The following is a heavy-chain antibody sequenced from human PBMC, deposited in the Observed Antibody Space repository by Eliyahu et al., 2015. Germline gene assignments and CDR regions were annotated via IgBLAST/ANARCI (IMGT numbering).Heavy chain of an antibody. Sequence: EVQLVESGGGLVQPGGSLRLSCAASGFTLSPYWMHWVRQAPGKGLVWVSRINSDGSSTRYADSVKGRFTISRDNAKNAVYLQMNSLRAEDTAVYYCVRYRYCSSGGCYGDCWGQGTLVTVSS. V-gene: IGHV3-74*01. CDR3: VRYRYCSSGGCYGDC. CDR1: GFTLSPYW. CDR2: INSDGSST. J-gene: IGHJ4*02. D-gene: IGHD2-15*01.